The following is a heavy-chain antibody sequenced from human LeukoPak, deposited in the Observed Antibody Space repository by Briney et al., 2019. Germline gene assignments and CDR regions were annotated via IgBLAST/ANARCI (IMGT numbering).Heavy chain of an antibody. D-gene: IGHD3-22*01. J-gene: IGHJ2*01. V-gene: IGHV4-34*01. Sequence: PSETLSLTCAVYGGSFSGYYWSWIRQPPGKGLEWIGEINHSGSTNYNPSLKSRVTISVDTSKNQFSLKLSSVTAANTAVYYCARHVGSGYYYFDLWGRGTLVTVSS. CDR2: INHSGST. CDR3: ARHVGSGYYYFDL. CDR1: GGSFSGYY.